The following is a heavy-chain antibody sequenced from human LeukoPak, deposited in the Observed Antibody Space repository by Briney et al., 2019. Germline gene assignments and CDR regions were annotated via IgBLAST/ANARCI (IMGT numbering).Heavy chain of an antibody. CDR3: ASGPTYNDFWRGYSNYYYMDV. V-gene: IGHV4-4*07. D-gene: IGHD3-3*01. Sequence: PSETLSLTCTVSGGSISSYYWSWIRQPAGKGLEWIGRIYTSGSTNYNPSLKSRVTMSVDTSKNQFSLKLSSVTAADTAVYYCASGPTYNDFWRGYSNYYYMDVWGKGTTVTVSS. CDR2: IYTSGST. J-gene: IGHJ6*03. CDR1: GGSISSYY.